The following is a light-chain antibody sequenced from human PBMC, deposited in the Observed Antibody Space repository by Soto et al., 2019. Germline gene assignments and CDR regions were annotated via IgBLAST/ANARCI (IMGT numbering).Light chain of an antibody. J-gene: IGKJ1*01. V-gene: IGKV1-5*03. CDR1: QTISSW. CDR3: HQYNSYWT. Sequence: DIQMTQSPSTLSGSVGDRVTITCRASQTISSWLAWYQQKPGKAPKLLIYKASTLKSGVPSRLSGSASGTEFPLSISSLQPDDFATYYCHQYNSYWTFGQGTKVDIK. CDR2: KAS.